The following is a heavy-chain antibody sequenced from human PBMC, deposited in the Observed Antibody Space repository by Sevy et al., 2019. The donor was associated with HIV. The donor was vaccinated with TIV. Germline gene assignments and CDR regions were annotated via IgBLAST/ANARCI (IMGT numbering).Heavy chain of an antibody. D-gene: IGHD4-17*01. J-gene: IGHJ4*02. V-gene: IGHV4-39*01. CDR1: GGSISSSSYY. CDR3: ARLSLATVFDY. CDR2: IYYSGST. Sequence: SETLPLTCTVSGGSISSSSYYWGWIRQPPGKGLEWIGSIYYSGSTYYNPSLKSRVTISVDTSKNQFSLKLSSVTAADTAVYYCARLSLATVFDYWGQGTLVTVSS.